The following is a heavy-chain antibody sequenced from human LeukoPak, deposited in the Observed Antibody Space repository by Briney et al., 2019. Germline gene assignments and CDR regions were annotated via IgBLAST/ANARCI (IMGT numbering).Heavy chain of an antibody. V-gene: IGHV1-46*01. CDR1: GYTFTGYY. CDR2: INPSGGST. Sequence: ASVKVSCKASGYTFTGYYMHWVRQAPGQGLEWMGIINPSGGSTSYAQKFQGRVTMTRDTSTSTVYMELSSLRSEDTAVYYCARDLTREWLLSHFFDYWGQGTLVTVSS. CDR3: ARDLTREWLLSHFFDY. D-gene: IGHD3-3*01. J-gene: IGHJ4*02.